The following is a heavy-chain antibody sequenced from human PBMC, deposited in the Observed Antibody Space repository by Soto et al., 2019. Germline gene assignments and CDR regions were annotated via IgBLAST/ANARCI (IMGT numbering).Heavy chain of an antibody. CDR1: GGTFSSYA. Sequence: QVQLVQSGAEVKKPGSSVKFSCKASGGTFSSYAISWVRQAPGQGLEWMGGIIPIFGTANYAQKFQGRVTITADESTSTDYMEVSSLRSVDTAVYYCASQGWCYYDSSGSNWGQGTLVTGS. CDR2: IIPIFGTA. J-gene: IGHJ1*01. CDR3: ASQGWCYYDSSGSN. D-gene: IGHD3-22*01. V-gene: IGHV1-69*12.